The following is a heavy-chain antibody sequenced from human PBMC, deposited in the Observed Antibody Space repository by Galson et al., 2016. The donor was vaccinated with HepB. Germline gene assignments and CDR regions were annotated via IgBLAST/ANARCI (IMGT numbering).Heavy chain of an antibody. V-gene: IGHV3-9*01. Sequence: SLRLSCAASGVTFDDYAMHWVRQAPGKGLEWVSGIRLNSGGIIYADSVKGRFTISRDNAKNSLNLQMNSLRPEDTALYYCAKDMGPLTTLIQGIIVNPFDGWGQGTLVTVSS. CDR3: AKDMGPLTTLIQGIIVNPFDG. CDR2: IRLNSGGI. J-gene: IGHJ4*01. CDR1: GVTFDDYA. D-gene: IGHD3-10*01.